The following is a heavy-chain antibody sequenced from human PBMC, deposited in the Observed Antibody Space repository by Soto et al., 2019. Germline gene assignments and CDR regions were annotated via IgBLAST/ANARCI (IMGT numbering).Heavy chain of an antibody. CDR3: AREAGPHYGGYFEF. J-gene: IGHJ2*01. CDR1: GFTFSSYA. Sequence: QVQLVESGGGVVQPGRSLRLSCAASGFTFSSYAMHWVRQAPGKGLEWVAVISYDGSNKYYADSVKGRFPISRDNSRTRVYLQMNSLRAEDTAVYDCAREAGPHYGGYFEFLGRGTLVTVSP. D-gene: IGHD3-10*01. V-gene: IGHV3-30*14. CDR2: ISYDGSNK.